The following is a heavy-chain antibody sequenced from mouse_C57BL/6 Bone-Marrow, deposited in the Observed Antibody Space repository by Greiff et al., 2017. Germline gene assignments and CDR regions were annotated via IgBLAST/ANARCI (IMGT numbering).Heavy chain of an antibody. D-gene: IGHD1-1*02. J-gene: IGHJ4*01. V-gene: IGHV1-69*01. Sequence: QVQLQQPGAELVMPGASVKLSCKASGYTFTSYWMHWVKQRPGQGLEWIGEIDPSDSYTNYNQKFKGKSTLTVDKSSRTAYMQLSSLTSEDSAVYYCAREGLFLDYAMDYWGQGTSVTVSS. CDR2: IDPSDSYT. CDR1: GYTFTSYW. CDR3: AREGLFLDYAMDY.